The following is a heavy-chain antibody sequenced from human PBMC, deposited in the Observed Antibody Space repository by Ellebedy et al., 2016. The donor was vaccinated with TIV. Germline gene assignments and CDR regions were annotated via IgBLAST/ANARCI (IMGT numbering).Heavy chain of an antibody. D-gene: IGHD5-18*01. J-gene: IGHJ5*02. CDR1: GFTFSNAW. CDR2: IKSKTDGGAA. CDR3: TTVYRYNYDSA. Sequence: GESLKISCAASGFTFSNAWMNWVRQAPGKGLEWVGRIKSKTDGGAADCAAPVKGRFTISRDDSKNTLYLQMNSLKTEDTAVYFCTTVYRYNYDSAWGQGTLVTVSS. V-gene: IGHV3-15*01.